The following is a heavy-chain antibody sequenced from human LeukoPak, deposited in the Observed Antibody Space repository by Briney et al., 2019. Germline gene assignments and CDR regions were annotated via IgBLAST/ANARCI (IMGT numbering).Heavy chain of an antibody. CDR1: GYTFTSYD. V-gene: IGHV1-8*01. D-gene: IGHD2-15*01. CDR3: ARGVVVVAATHVFDP. Sequence: GASVKVSCKASGYTFTSYDINWVRQATGQGLEWMGWMYPNSGNTGYAQKFQGRVTMTRNTSISTAYMELSSLRSEDTAVYYCARGVVVVAATHVFDPWGQRTLVTVSS. CDR2: MYPNSGNT. J-gene: IGHJ5*02.